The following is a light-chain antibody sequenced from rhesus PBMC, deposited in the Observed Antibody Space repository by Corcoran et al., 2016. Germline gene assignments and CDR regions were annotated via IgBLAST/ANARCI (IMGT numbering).Light chain of an antibody. V-gene: IGKV1S17*01. CDR1: QGITND. J-gene: IGKJ1*01. Sequence: DIQRTQSPSSLSALVGDRVTITCRASQGITNDLAWYQQKPGEPPKLLIYEATSLKSGVPSRVSGSGSRTDFTLTITSLQSEGFATYYCQHYYSIPRTFGQGAKVEIK. CDR3: QHYYSIPRT. CDR2: EAT.